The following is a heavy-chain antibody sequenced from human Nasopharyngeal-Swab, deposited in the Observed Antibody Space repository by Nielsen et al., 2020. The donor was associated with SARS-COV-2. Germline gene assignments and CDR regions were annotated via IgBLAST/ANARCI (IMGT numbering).Heavy chain of an antibody. Sequence: GSLRLSCAASGFTFGSYAMSWVRQAPGKGLEWIGEINHSGSTNYNPSLKSRVTISVDTSKNQFSLKLSSVTAADTAVYYCARVEGGSPTPYYYYYYGMDVWGQGTTVTVSS. J-gene: IGHJ6*02. CDR3: ARVEGGSPTPYYYYYYGMDV. CDR2: INHSGST. D-gene: IGHD6-25*01. V-gene: IGHV4-34*01. CDR1: GFTFGSYA.